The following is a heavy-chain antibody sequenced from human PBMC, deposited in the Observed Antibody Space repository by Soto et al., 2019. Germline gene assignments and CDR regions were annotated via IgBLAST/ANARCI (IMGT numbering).Heavy chain of an antibody. V-gene: IGHV4-30-4*01. D-gene: IGHD3-3*01. CDR2: IYYSGST. Sequence: PSETLSLTXTVSGGSISSGDYYWSWIRQPPGKGLEWIGYIYYSGSTYYNPSLKSRVTISVDTSKNQFSLKLSSVTAADTAVYYCARGTEYYDFWSGYYRGRGSYFDYWGQGTLVTVSS. J-gene: IGHJ4*02. CDR1: GGSISSGDYY. CDR3: ARGTEYYDFWSGYYRGRGSYFDY.